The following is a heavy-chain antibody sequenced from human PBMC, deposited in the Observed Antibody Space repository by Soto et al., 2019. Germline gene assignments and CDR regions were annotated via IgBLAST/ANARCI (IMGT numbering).Heavy chain of an antibody. CDR3: AKRSSWTATRYFDY. J-gene: IGHJ4*02. V-gene: IGHV3-23*01. CDR1: GFTFSGYS. Sequence: PGGSLRLSCAASGFTFSGYSMSWVRQAPGKGLEWVSSISGSGGSTYYADSVKGRFTISRDNSKNTLYLQMNSLRAEDTAVYYCAKRSSWTATRYFDYWGQGTLVTVSS. CDR2: ISGSGGST. D-gene: IGHD2-21*02.